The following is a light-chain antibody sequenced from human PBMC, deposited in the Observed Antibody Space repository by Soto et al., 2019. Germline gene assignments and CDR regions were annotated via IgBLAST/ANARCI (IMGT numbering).Light chain of an antibody. CDR3: FSYAGDSVYV. J-gene: IGLJ1*01. CDR1: SSDVGGYNY. V-gene: IGLV2-14*01. Sequence: QSVLTQPASVSGSPGQSITISCTGTSSDVGGYNYVSWYQQHPDKAPKLMIYEVSNRPSGVSNRFSGSKSGNTASLTISGLQAEDEADYYCFSYAGDSVYVFGTGTKVTVL. CDR2: EVS.